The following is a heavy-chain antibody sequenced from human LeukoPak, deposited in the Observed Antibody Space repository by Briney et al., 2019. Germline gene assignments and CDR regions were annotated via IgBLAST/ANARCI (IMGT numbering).Heavy chain of an antibody. CDR2: MNPKSGNT. J-gene: IGHJ6*01. D-gene: IGHD3-10*02. CDR1: GYTFTSYE. V-gene: IGHV1-8*01. CDR3: ARVILVRGVIHYYYYGTDA. Sequence: ASVKVSCKASGYTFTSYEINWVRQATGQGLEWMGWMNPKSGNTGYAQKFQGRATTTRNTTISSAYRELSSLRTADTAVSYCARVILVRGVIHYYYYGTDAWGQGNTVTASS.